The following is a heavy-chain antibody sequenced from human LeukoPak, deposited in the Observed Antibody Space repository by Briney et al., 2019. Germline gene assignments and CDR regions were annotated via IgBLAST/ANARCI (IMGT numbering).Heavy chain of an antibody. D-gene: IGHD3-9*01. CDR1: GFTFSNYA. CDR3: AKWGVYDILTGYYDSDY. J-gene: IGHJ4*02. V-gene: IGHV3-23*01. Sequence: GASLRLSCAASGFTFSNYAISWVRQAPGKGLEWVSAVSGRDDSTYYADSVKGRFTISRDNSKNTLYLQMNSLRAEDTAVYYCAKWGVYDILTGYYDSDYWGQGTLVTVSS. CDR2: VSGRDDST.